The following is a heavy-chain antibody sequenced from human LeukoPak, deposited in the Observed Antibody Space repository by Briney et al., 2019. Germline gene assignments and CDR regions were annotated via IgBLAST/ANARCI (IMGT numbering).Heavy chain of an antibody. CDR1: GFTFSSYS. D-gene: IGHD2-15*01. J-gene: IGHJ5*02. CDR2: ISSSSSTI. CDR3: AREGVEDIVVVSPGWFDP. V-gene: IGHV3-48*01. Sequence: GGSLRLSCAASGFTFSSYSMNWVRQAPGKGLEWVSYISSSSSTIYYADSVKGRFTISRDNAKNSLYLQMNSLRAEDTAVYYCAREGVEDIVVVSPGWFDPWGQGTLVTVSS.